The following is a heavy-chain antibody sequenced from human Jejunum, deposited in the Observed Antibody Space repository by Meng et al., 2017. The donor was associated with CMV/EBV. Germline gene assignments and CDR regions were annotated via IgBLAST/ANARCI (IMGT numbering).Heavy chain of an antibody. J-gene: IGHJ4*02. CDR2: INPKSGGI. D-gene: IGHD6-19*01. Sequence: SCKASGYIFSGYYMYWVRQAPGQSLEYMGRINPKSGGIGYTQNFQGRVTMTMDTSSNTVYMDLSSLRSDDTAVYYCERGRSGEPTDYWGQGTLVTVSS. CDR3: ERGRSGEPTDY. CDR1: GYIFSGYY. V-gene: IGHV1-2*06.